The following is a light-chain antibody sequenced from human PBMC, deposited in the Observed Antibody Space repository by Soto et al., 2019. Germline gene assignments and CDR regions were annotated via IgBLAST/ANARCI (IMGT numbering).Light chain of an antibody. CDR3: QQFYSSPFT. V-gene: IGKV4-1*01. J-gene: IGKJ3*01. Sequence: IVMTQSPDSLAVSLGDRATINCRSSQPILYRPNNRSYLAWYQQKSGQPPKLLISWTSIRESGVPDRFSGSGSGTDFTLTISSLQAEDTAVYYCQQFYSSPFTFGPGTSVDVK. CDR1: QPILYRPNNRSY. CDR2: WTS.